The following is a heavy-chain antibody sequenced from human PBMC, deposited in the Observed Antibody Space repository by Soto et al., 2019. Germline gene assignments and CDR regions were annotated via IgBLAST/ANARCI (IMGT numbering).Heavy chain of an antibody. CDR1: GGSISSSSYY. D-gene: IGHD1-20*01. CDR3: ARHTSTNWNFDY. J-gene: IGHJ4*02. CDR2: IYYSGST. V-gene: IGHV4-39*01. Sequence: SETLSLTCTVSGGSISSSSYYWGWIRQPPGKGLEWIGSIYYSGSTYYNPSLKSRATISVDTSKNQFSLKLSSGTAADTAVYDCARHTSTNWNFDYWGQGTLVTVSS.